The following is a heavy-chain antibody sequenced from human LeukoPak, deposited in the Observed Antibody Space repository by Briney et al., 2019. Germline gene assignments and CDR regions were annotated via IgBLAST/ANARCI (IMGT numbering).Heavy chain of an antibody. Sequence: GSSVKVSCKASGGTFSSYAISWVRQAPGQGLEWMGRIIPIFGIANYAQKFQGRVTITADKSTSTAYMELSSLRSEDTAVYYCARDRTFGGVIAAQRDYWGQGTLVTVSS. D-gene: IGHD3-16*02. CDR1: GGTFSSYA. CDR3: ARDRTFGGVIAAQRDY. CDR2: IIPIFGIA. J-gene: IGHJ4*02. V-gene: IGHV1-69*04.